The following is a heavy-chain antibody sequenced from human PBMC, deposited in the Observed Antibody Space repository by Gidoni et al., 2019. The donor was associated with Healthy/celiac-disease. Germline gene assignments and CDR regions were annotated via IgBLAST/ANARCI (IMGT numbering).Heavy chain of an antibody. Sequence: QVQLVASGGGVVQPGRSLSLSCAASGFTFSSCGMHWVRQATGKGLEWVAVIWYDESNKYYADSVKGRFTISRDNSKNTLYLQMNSLRAEDTAVYYCARDRTTMVRGVIKGYYFDYWGQGTLVTVSS. CDR2: IWYDESNK. D-gene: IGHD3-10*01. CDR1: GFTFSSCG. V-gene: IGHV3-33*01. CDR3: ARDRTTMVRGVIKGYYFDY. J-gene: IGHJ4*02.